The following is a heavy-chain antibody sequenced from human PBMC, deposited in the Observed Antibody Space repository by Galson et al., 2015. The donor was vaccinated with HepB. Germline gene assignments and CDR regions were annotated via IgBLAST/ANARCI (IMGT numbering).Heavy chain of an antibody. CDR3: ARAPPAGYSSSWYRLYFDL. Sequence: SLRLSCAASGFTFSSYSMNWVRQAPGKGLEWVSSISSSSSYIYYADSVKGRLTISRDNAKNSPYLQMNSLRAEDTAVYYCARAPPAGYSSSWYRLYFDLWGRGTLVTVSS. V-gene: IGHV3-21*01. CDR1: GFTFSSYS. CDR2: ISSSSSYI. D-gene: IGHD6-13*01. J-gene: IGHJ2*01.